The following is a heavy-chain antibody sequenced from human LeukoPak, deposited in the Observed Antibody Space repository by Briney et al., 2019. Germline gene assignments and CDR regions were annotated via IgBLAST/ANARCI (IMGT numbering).Heavy chain of an antibody. CDR3: ARGLAVAEGYFDH. D-gene: IGHD6-19*01. J-gene: IGHJ4*02. CDR1: GITFSSYG. Sequence: GGSLRLSCEASGITFSSYGMHWVRQAPGKGLEWAAVIWYDGSKKFYADSVKGRFTISRGNSKNTLYLQMNSPRVEDTAVYYCARGLAVAEGYFDHWGQGTLVTVSS. V-gene: IGHV3-33*01. CDR2: IWYDGSKK.